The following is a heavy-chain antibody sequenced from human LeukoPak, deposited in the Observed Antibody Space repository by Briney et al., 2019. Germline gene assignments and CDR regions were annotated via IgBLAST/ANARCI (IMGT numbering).Heavy chain of an antibody. CDR3: ARAGGGPQDSGSYHGEVYYFDY. J-gene: IGHJ4*02. D-gene: IGHD1-26*01. CDR1: GYSISSGYY. Sequence: PSETLSLTCAVSGYSISSGYYWGWIRQPPGKGLEWIGSIYHSGSTYYNPSLKSRVTISVDTSKNQFSLKLSSVTAADTAVYYCARAGGGPQDSGSYHGEVYYFDYWGQGTLVTVSS. V-gene: IGHV4-38-2*01. CDR2: IYHSGST.